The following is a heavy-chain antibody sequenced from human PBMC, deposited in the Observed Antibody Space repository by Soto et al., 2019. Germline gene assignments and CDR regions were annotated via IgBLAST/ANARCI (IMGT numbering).Heavy chain of an antibody. CDR3: ARGGGYDYLDYYYGMDV. CDR2: INHSGST. CDR1: GGSFSGYY. J-gene: IGHJ6*02. Sequence: SETLSLTCAVYGGSFSGYYWSWIRQPPGKGLEWIGEINHSGSTNYNPSLKSRVTISVDTSKNQFSLKLSSITAADTAVYYCARGGGYDYLDYYYGMDVWGQGTTVTDSS. V-gene: IGHV4-34*01. D-gene: IGHD5-12*01.